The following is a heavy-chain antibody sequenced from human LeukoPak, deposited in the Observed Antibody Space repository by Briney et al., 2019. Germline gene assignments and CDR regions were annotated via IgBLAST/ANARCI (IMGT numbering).Heavy chain of an antibody. D-gene: IGHD4-23*01. J-gene: IGHJ4*02. Sequence: GGSLRLSCAASGVTFSSCEMNWVRQVAGKGLEWVSYISSSGSSIFYADSVKGRFTISRDNAKNSLFLQMNSLRAEDTAVYYCARGLRAKLFSTVITRGRPYYFDYWGQGTLVTVSS. CDR3: ARGLRAKLFSTVITRGRPYYFDY. CDR2: ISSSGSSI. V-gene: IGHV3-48*03. CDR1: GVTFSSCE.